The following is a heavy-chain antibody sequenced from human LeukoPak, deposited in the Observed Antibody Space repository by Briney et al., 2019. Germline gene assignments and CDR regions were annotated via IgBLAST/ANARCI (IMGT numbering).Heavy chain of an antibody. D-gene: IGHD2-2*01. V-gene: IGHV3-21*01. CDR2: ISSSSSYI. Sequence: GGSLRLSCAVSGFTFSSYTMNWVRQAPGKGLEWLSSISSSSSYIYYADSVKGRFTISRDNAKNSLYLQMNSLRAEDTAVYYCARGWRCPTGYCSSTTEDYYYYYMDVWGKGTTVTVSS. J-gene: IGHJ6*03. CDR3: ARGWRCPTGYCSSTTEDYYYYYMDV. CDR1: GFTFSSYT.